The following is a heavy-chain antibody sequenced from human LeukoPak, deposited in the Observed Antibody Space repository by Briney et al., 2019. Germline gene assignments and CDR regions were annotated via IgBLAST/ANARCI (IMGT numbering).Heavy chain of an antibody. J-gene: IGHJ4*02. Sequence: AGGSLRLSCAASGFTFSNYAMHWVRQAPGKGLEWVAVISYDGSDKYYADSVKGRFTISRDNSKNTLYLQMNSLRPEDTAVYYCARDWGRRYSSGWYGDFDYWGQGTLVTVPS. D-gene: IGHD6-19*01. CDR3: ARDWGRRYSSGWYGDFDY. V-gene: IGHV3-30-3*01. CDR2: ISYDGSDK. CDR1: GFTFSNYA.